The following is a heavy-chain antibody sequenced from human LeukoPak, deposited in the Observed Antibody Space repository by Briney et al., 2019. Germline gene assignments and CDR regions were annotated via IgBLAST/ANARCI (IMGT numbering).Heavy chain of an antibody. Sequence: QPGGSLRLSCAASGFTFSSYAMSWVRQAPGKGLEWVSAISGSGGSTYYADSVKGRFTISRDNSKNTLYLQLNSLRAEDTAVYYCAREFYDSSGYAVTAIDIWGQGTMVTVSS. CDR2: ISGSGGST. CDR3: AREFYDSSGYAVTAIDI. CDR1: GFTFSSYA. V-gene: IGHV3-23*01. J-gene: IGHJ3*02. D-gene: IGHD3-22*01.